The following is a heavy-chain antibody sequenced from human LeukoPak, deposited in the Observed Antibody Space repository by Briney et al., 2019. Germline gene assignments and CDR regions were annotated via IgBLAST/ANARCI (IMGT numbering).Heavy chain of an antibody. CDR1: GHTFTGYY. J-gene: IGHJ4*02. D-gene: IGHD3-10*02. CDR3: ARGPNWNYDVVFGYFDY. CDR2: INPNSGDT. V-gene: IGHV1-2*02. Sequence: ASMKVSCKASGHTFTGYYIHWVRQAPGQGLEWMGWINPNSGDTNFAQKFQGRVTMTRDTSISTAYMELSRLRSDDTAVYYCARGPNWNYDVVFGYFDYWGQGTLVTVSS.